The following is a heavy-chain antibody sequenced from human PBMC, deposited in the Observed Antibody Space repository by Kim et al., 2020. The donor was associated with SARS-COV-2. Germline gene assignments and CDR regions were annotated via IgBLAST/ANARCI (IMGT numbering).Heavy chain of an antibody. J-gene: IGHJ4*02. V-gene: IGHV4-59*09. CDR3: ARGFDY. Sequence: SYRGSTNSTPTTKSRVTISVATSNNQFSLKLGSVTAADTAVYSCARGFDYWGQGTLVTVSS. CDR2: SYRGST.